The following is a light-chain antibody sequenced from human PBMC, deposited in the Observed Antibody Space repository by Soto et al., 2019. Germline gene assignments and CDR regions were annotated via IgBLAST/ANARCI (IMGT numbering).Light chain of an antibody. V-gene: IGLV3-21*04. Sequence: SYELTQPPSVSVAPGKTARITCGGNNIGRKSVHWYQQKPGQAPVLVIYYDSDRPSGIPERFSGSNSGNTATLTISRVEAGDEADYYCQVWDSSSDHHVVFGGGTKLTVL. CDR1: NIGRKS. CDR2: YDS. CDR3: QVWDSSSDHHVV. J-gene: IGLJ2*01.